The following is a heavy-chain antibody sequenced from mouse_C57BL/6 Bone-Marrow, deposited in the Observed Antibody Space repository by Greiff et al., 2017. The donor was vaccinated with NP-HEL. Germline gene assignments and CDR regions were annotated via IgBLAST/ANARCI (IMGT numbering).Heavy chain of an antibody. D-gene: IGHD2-4*01. CDR2: IDPENGDT. CDR1: GFNIKDDY. V-gene: IGHV14-4*01. J-gene: IGHJ4*01. Sequence: EVQLHQSGAELVRPGASVKLSCTASGFNIKDDYMHWVKQRPEQGLAWIGWIDPENGDTEYASKFQGKATITADTSSNTAYLQLSSLTSEDTAVYYWTTSGHYDYDAYAMDYWGQGTSVTVSS. CDR3: TTSGHYDYDAYAMDY.